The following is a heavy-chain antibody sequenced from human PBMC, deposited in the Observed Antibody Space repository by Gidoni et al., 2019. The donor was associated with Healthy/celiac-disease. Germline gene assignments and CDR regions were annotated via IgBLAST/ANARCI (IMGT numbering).Heavy chain of an antibody. CDR3: TRDGYDYVWGSYQGY. V-gene: IGHV3-49*05. CDR2: IRSKAYGGTT. D-gene: IGHD3-16*01. Sequence: EVQLVESGGGLVKPGRSLRLSCTASGFTFGDYAMSWFRQAPGKGLGWVGFIRSKAYGGTTEYAASVKGRFTISRDDSKSIAYLQMNSLKTEDTAVYYCTRDGYDYVWGSYQGYWGQGTLVTVSS. CDR1: GFTFGDYA. J-gene: IGHJ4*02.